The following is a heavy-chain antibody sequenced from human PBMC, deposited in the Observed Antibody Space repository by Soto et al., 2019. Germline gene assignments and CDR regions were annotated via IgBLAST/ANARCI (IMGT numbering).Heavy chain of an antibody. V-gene: IGHV5-51*01. CDR1: GYSFTSYW. J-gene: IGHJ3*02. CDR2: IYPGDSDT. Sequence: GESLKISCKGSGYSFTSYWIGWVRQMPGKGLEWMGIIYPGDSDTRYSPSFQGQVTISADKSISTAYLQWSSLKASDTAVYYCARGRQQLVNHDAFDIWGQGTMVTVSS. D-gene: IGHD6-13*01. CDR3: ARGRQQLVNHDAFDI.